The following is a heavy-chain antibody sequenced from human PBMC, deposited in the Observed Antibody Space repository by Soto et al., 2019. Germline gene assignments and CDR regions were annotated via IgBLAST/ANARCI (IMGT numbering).Heavy chain of an antibody. CDR1: GYTFSDYY. J-gene: IGHJ6*03. CDR3: XXXSXGATATLDYYYFYMDV. V-gene: IGHV1-2*02. D-gene: IGHD5-12*01. CDR2: INPNSGRT. Sequence: QVQLVQSGAEVKKPGASVTVSCKASGYTFSDYYLHWVRQAPGQGPEWMGWINPNSGRTKFAQNFKGRVTMTRDTSVRXAFMELXWXXXXXXXXXXXXXXSXGATATLDYYYFYMDVWGKGTTVTVSS.